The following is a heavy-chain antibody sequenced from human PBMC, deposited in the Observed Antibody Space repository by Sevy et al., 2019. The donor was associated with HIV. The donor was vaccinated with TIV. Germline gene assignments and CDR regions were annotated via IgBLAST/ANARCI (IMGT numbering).Heavy chain of an antibody. CDR2: ISAYNGNT. CDR3: ARHGYFDWLWAPIQGYYYHYGMDV. D-gene: IGHD3-9*01. CDR1: GYTFTSYG. V-gene: IGHV1-18*01. J-gene: IGHJ6*02. Sequence: ASVKVSCKASGYTFTSYGISWVRQAPGQGLEWMGWISAYNGNTNYAQKLQGRVTMTTDTSTSTAYMELRSLRSDDTAVYYCARHGYFDWLWAPIQGYYYHYGMDVWGQGTTVTVSS.